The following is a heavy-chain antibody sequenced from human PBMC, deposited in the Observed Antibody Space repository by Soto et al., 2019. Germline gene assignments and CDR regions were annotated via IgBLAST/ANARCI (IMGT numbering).Heavy chain of an antibody. CDR1: GFTFSIYG. J-gene: IGHJ4*02. D-gene: IGHD4-17*01. Sequence: QVHLVESGGGVVQPGGSLRLSCTASGFTFSIYGMHWVRQAPGKGLEWVAVIWFDGSDREYADSAKGRFTISRDNSKNTLYLQRNSRRAEDTAVYYGARGQGEDDGDDLDYWGRGTPVTVSS. CDR3: ARGQGEDDGDDLDY. V-gene: IGHV3-33*03. CDR2: IWFDGSDR.